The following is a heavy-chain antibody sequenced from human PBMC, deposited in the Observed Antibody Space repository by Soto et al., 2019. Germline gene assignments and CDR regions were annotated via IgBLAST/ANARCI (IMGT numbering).Heavy chain of an antibody. V-gene: IGHV3-74*03. CDR1: RFTFFSSYW. Sequence: HPGGSLRLSCAASRFTFFSSYWIHWVRQSPGKGLVWVSRINSDETSTTYADSVKGRFTISRDNAKNTVYLQMNSLRAEDTAVYYCASEASYYETSSALDVWGRGTTVTVSS. D-gene: IGHD3-22*01. CDR2: INSDETST. CDR3: ASEASYYETSSALDV. J-gene: IGHJ6*02.